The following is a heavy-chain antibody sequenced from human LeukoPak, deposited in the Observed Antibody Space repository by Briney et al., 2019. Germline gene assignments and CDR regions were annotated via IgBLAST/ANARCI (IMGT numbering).Heavy chain of an antibody. Sequence: KPSETLSLTCAVYGGSFSGYYWSWIRQPPGKGLEWIGEINHSGSTNYNPSLKSRVIISVDTSKNQFSLKLSSVTAADTAVYYCARGLDYGDPVYFDYWGQGTLVTVSS. CDR1: GGSFSGYY. J-gene: IGHJ4*02. D-gene: IGHD4-17*01. V-gene: IGHV4-34*01. CDR2: INHSGST. CDR3: ARGLDYGDPVYFDY.